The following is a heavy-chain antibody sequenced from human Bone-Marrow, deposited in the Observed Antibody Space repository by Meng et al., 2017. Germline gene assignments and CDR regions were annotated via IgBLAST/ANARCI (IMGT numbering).Heavy chain of an antibody. CDR1: GGSISSYH. J-gene: IGHJ3*02. V-gene: IGHV4-4*07. Sequence: VQRQESGPGMGKPSETLSLTCTVSGGSISSYHWGWIRQPAGKGLEWIGRIYTSGSTNYNPSLKSRVTMSVDTSKNQFSLKLSSVTAADTAVYYCAGAPYYYDSSGYYYDHAFDIWGQGTMVTVSS. D-gene: IGHD3-22*01. CDR2: IYTSGST. CDR3: AGAPYYYDSSGYYYDHAFDI.